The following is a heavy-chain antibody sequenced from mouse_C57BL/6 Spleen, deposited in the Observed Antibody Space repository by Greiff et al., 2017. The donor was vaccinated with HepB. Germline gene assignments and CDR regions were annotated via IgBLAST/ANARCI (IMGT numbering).Heavy chain of an antibody. J-gene: IGHJ4*01. CDR1: GFTFSSYA. V-gene: IGHV5-4*01. Sequence: DVKLVESGGGLVKPGGSLKLSCAASGFTFSSYAMSWVRQTPEKRLEWVATISDGGSYTYYPDNVKGRFTISRDNAKNNLYLQMSHLKSEDTAMYYCARDKSGAMDYWGQGTSVTVSS. CDR3: ARDKSGAMDY. CDR2: ISDGGSYT. D-gene: IGHD3-1*01.